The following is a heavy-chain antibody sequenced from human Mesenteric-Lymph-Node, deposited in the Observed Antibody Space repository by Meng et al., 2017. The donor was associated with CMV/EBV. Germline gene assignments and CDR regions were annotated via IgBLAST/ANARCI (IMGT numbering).Heavy chain of an antibody. D-gene: IGHD3-3*01. CDR3: ARDDGDGITIFGVARD. CDR2: ISYDGSNK. V-gene: IGHV3-30-3*01. J-gene: IGHJ4*02. Sequence: GGSLRLSCAASGFTFSSYAVHWVRQAPGKGLEWVAVISYDGSNKYYADSVKGRFTISRDNSKNTLYLQMNSLRAEDTAVYYCARDDGDGITIFGVARDWGQGTLVTVSS. CDR1: GFTFSSYA.